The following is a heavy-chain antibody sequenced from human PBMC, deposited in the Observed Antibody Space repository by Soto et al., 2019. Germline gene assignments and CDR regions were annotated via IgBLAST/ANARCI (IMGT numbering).Heavy chain of an antibody. CDR1: GGTFSSYT. Sequence: QVQLVQSGAEVKKPGSSVKVSCKASGGTFSSYTISWVRQAPGQGLEWMGRIIPTLGIANYAQKFQGRVTITADKSPSTAYMELSSLRSDDTAVYYCARFRGSYGMDVWGQGTTVTVSS. V-gene: IGHV1-69*02. J-gene: IGHJ6*02. CDR3: ARFRGSYGMDV. CDR2: IIPTLGIA. D-gene: IGHD3-10*01.